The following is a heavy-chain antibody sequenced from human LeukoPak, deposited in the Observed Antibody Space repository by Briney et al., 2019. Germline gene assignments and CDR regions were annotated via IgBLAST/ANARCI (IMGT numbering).Heavy chain of an antibody. CDR1: GFTLSNAW. CDR2: ISNDGDT. Sequence: GGSLRLSCAASGFTLSNAWMNWVRQAPGKGLECVSVISNDGDTYYADSVKGRFTISRDTSKNTVSLQMNSLRAEDTAVYYCAGDKTTGGWYEFDYWGQGTLVTVSS. CDR3: AGDKTTGGWYEFDY. J-gene: IGHJ4*02. V-gene: IGHV3-53*01. D-gene: IGHD6-19*01.